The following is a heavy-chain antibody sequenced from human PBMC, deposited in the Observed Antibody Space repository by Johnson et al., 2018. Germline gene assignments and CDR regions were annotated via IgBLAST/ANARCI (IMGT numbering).Heavy chain of an antibody. CDR1: GGSISSNSYY. D-gene: IGHD6-19*01. J-gene: IGHJ4*02. Sequence: QVQLQESGPGLVKPSETLSLTCTVSGGSISSNSYYWGWIRQPPGKGLEWIGTIYYTGSTYYNPSLKSRVTISVDTSKNQFSLKLNSVTAADTAVYYCARVPAVAGTFDYFDYWGQGTLVTFSS. V-gene: IGHV4-39*07. CDR2: IYYTGST. CDR3: ARVPAVAGTFDYFDY.